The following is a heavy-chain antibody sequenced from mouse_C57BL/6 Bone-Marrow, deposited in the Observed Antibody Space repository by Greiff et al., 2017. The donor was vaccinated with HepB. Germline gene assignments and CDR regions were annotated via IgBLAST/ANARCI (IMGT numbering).Heavy chain of an antibody. CDR1: GFNIKDYY. CDR2: IDPEDGET. Sequence: EVKLQESGAELVKPGASVKLSCTASGFNIKDYYMHWVKQRPEQGLEWIGRIDPEDGETKYAPKFQGKATITADTSSNTAYLLLISLTSEDAAVYYWSRGYYGSSSVFDYWGQGTTLTVSS. CDR3: SRGYYGSSSVFDY. V-gene: IGHV14-2*01. D-gene: IGHD1-1*01. J-gene: IGHJ2*01.